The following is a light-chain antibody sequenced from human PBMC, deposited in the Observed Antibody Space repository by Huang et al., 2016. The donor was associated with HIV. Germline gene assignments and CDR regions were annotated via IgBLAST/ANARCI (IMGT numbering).Light chain of an antibody. V-gene: IGKV1-39*01. CDR1: QFINTY. CDR3: QQSYSFLT. CDR2: GAS. J-gene: IGKJ4*01. Sequence: IQINQSPSSLSASVGDKVTITCRTSQFINTYLNWYQQKPGEAPKVLIHGASNLEGGVPSRFSGSGSGTDFTLTISGLQPEDFATYYCQQSYSFLTFGGGTKVEVK.